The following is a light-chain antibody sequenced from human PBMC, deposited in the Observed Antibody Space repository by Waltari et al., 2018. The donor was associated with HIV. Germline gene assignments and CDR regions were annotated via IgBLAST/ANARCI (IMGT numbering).Light chain of an antibody. Sequence: EIAMTQSPLSLPVTPGEPASISCTSSQSLLHSDGNNYLAWYLQKQGQSPQLLIYLGSNRASEVPDRFSGSGSGTDFTLKISRVEAEDVGVYYCMQALQTPFTFGPGTTVNIK. CDR1: QSLLHSDGNNY. V-gene: IGKV2-28*01. CDR3: MQALQTPFT. CDR2: LGS. J-gene: IGKJ3*01.